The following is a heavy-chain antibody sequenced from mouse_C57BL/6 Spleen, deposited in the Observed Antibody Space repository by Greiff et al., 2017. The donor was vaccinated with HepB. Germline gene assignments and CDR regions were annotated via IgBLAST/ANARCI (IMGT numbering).Heavy chain of an antibody. CDR1: GYTFTSYW. CDR3: ATSWEGESFAY. CDR2: IYPSDSET. J-gene: IGHJ3*01. D-gene: IGHD4-1*01. Sequence: QVQLQQPGAELVRPGSSVKLSCKASGYTFTSYWMDWVKQRPGQGLEWIGNIYPSDSETHYNQKFKDKATLTVDKSSSTAYMQLSSLTSEDSAVYYCATSWEGESFAYWGQGTLVTVSA. V-gene: IGHV1-61*01.